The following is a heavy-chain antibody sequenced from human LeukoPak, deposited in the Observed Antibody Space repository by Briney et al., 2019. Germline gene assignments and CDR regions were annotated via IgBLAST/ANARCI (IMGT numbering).Heavy chain of an antibody. Sequence: SGPTLVKPTQTLTLTCTFSGFSLTTSGVGVGWIRQPPGKALEWIALIYWDDDTRYSPSLKNRLTITKDTSKNQVVLTMTNMDPVDTGTYYCAHRPLSTVKRLLYYFDSWGQGTLVTVSS. CDR1: GFSLTTSGVG. D-gene: IGHD4-17*01. CDR3: AHRPLSTVKRLLYYFDS. CDR2: IYWDDDT. J-gene: IGHJ4*02. V-gene: IGHV2-5*02.